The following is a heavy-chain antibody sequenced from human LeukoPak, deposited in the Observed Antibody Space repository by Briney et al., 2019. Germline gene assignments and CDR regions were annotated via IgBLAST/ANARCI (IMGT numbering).Heavy chain of an antibody. J-gene: IGHJ4*02. CDR2: IWYDGSNK. D-gene: IGHD3-10*01. V-gene: IGHV3-33*01. CDR1: GFTFSSYG. CDR3: ARGGSGSGSYLSIIDY. Sequence: GGSLRLSCAAPGFTFSSYGMHWVRQAPGKGLEWVAVIWYDGSNKYYADSVKGRFTISRDNSKNTLYLQMNSLRAEDTAVYYCARGGSGSGSYLSIIDYWGQGTLVTVSS.